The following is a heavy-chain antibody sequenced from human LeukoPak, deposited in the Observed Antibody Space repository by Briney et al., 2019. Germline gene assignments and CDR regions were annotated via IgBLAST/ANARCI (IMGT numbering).Heavy chain of an antibody. CDR3: ARPRDSSGWYQPLDY. D-gene: IGHD6-19*01. CDR2: ISAYNGNT. V-gene: IGHV1-18*01. CDR1: GYTFTSYG. Sequence: ASVKVSCKASGYTFTSYGISWVRQAPGQGLEWMGWISAYNGNTNYAQKLQGRVTMTTDTSTSTAYMELRSLRSDDTAVYYCARPRDSSGWYQPLDYWGQGTLVTVSS. J-gene: IGHJ4*02.